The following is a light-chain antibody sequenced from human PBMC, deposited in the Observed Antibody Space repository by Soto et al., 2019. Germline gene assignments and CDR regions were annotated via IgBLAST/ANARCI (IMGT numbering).Light chain of an antibody. CDR2: FNI. Sequence: QSVLSQPPSASRTPGQRVTISCSGSSSNIGSNTVSWYQQFPGTAPKLLIYFNIQRPSGVPDRFSGSKSGTSASLAISGLQSEDEADYYCAAWDDSLNGYVFGTGTKGTVL. CDR1: SSNIGSNT. V-gene: IGLV1-44*01. CDR3: AAWDDSLNGYV. J-gene: IGLJ1*01.